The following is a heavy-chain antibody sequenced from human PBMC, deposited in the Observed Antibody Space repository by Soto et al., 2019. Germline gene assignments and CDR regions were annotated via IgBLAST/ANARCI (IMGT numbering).Heavy chain of an antibody. V-gene: IGHV3-30*18. CDR3: AKDLFPVVDTAMAPEDYYYGMDV. Sequence: QVQLVESGGGVAQPGRSLRLSCAASGFTFSSYGMHWVRQAPGKGLEWVAVISYDGSNKYYADSVKGRFTISRDNSKNTLYLQMNSLRAEDTAVYYCAKDLFPVVDTAMAPEDYYYGMDVWGQGTTVTVSS. D-gene: IGHD5-18*01. CDR2: ISYDGSNK. CDR1: GFTFSSYG. J-gene: IGHJ6*02.